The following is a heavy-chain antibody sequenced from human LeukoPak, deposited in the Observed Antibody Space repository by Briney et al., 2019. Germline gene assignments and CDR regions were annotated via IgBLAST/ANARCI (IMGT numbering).Heavy chain of an antibody. J-gene: IGHJ4*02. CDR3: ARGSDCSSTSCYAMGY. CDR1: GFTFSSYS. V-gene: IGHV3-21*01. D-gene: IGHD2-2*01. Sequence: PGGSLRLSCAASGFTFSSYSMNWVRQAPGKGLEWVSSISSSSSYIYYADSVKGRFTISRDNAKNSLYLQMNSLRAEDTAVYYCARGSDCSSTSCYAMGYWGQGTLVTVSS. CDR2: ISSSSSYI.